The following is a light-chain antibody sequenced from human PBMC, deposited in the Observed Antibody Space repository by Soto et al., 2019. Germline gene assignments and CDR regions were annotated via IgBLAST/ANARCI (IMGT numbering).Light chain of an antibody. CDR3: QQFTSSSPYT. CDR2: DAS. Sequence: DIQMTQSPSTLSASVGDRVTITCRASQSISTWLAGYQQKPGKAPKLLIYDASSLVSGVPSRFSGSGSGTDFTLTISSLQPDDFATYYCQQFTSSSPYTFGQGKKLDIK. CDR1: QSISTW. V-gene: IGKV1-5*01. J-gene: IGKJ2*01.